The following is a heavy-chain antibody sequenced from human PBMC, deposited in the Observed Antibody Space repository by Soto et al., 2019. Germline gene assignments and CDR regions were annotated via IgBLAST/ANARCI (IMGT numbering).Heavy chain of an antibody. CDR3: ARSRPSHCSSTSCYRGYYYYYGMDV. Sequence: PGESLKISCKGSGYSFTSYWIGWVRQMPGKGLEWMGIIYPGDSDTRYSPSLQGQVTISADKSISTAYLLWSSMKASDTAMYYCARSRPSHCSSTSCYRGYYYYYGMDVWGQGTTVTVSS. CDR2: IYPGDSDT. CDR1: GYSFTSYW. J-gene: IGHJ6*02. D-gene: IGHD2-2*01. V-gene: IGHV5-51*01.